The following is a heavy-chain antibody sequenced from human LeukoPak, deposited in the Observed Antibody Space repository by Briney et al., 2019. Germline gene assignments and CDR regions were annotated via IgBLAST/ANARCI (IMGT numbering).Heavy chain of an antibody. CDR2: ISGSGGST. CDR3: AKGVGTNKGGYYFDY. Sequence: PGGSLRLSCAASGFAFSSFAMSWVRQAPGKGLDWVSSISGSGGSTHYADSVKGRFTISRDSSKNTLYLQMNSLRAEDTAVYYCAKGVGTNKGGYYFDYWGQGTPVTASS. J-gene: IGHJ4*02. V-gene: IGHV3-23*01. CDR1: GFAFSSFA. D-gene: IGHD1-26*01.